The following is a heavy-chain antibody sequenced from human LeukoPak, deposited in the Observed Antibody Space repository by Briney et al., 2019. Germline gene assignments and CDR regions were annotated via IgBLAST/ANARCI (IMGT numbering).Heavy chain of an antibody. V-gene: IGHV1-69*13. D-gene: IGHD6-6*01. CDR1: GGTINNFA. CDR3: ARGREISARPGGWFDP. Sequence: SVKVSCKVAGGTINNFAISWVRQAPGQGLEWMGGLSPVLATYAQKFQGRVTITADESTDTVYMELGSLTSEDTATYFCARGREISARPGGWFDPWGQGTLVTVSS. CDR2: LSPVLA. J-gene: IGHJ5*02.